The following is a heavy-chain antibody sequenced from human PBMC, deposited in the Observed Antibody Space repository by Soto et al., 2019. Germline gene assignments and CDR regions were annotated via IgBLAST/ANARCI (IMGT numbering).Heavy chain of an antibody. D-gene: IGHD5-18*01. J-gene: IGHJ4*02. CDR1: GFTFSDHY. CDR2: SRNKAYSYTT. CDR3: ARLASYGGNPPDY. V-gene: IGHV3-72*01. Sequence: GGSLRLSCAASGFTFSDHYMDWVRQAPGKGLEWVGRSRNKAYSYTTEYAASVKGRFTISRDDSKNSLYLQMNSLKTEDTAVYYCARLASYGGNPPDYWGQGTLVTVSS.